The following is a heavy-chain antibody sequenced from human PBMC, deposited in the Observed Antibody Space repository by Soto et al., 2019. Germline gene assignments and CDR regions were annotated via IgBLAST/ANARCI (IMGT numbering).Heavy chain of an antibody. CDR1: GFTFSSYA. CDR3: AKVHNSGYLIFDY. D-gene: IGHD5-12*01. V-gene: IGHV3-23*01. J-gene: IGHJ4*02. CDR2: ISGSGGST. Sequence: PGGSLRLSCAASGFTFSSYAMSWVRQSPGKGLEWVSAISGSGGSTYYADSVKGRFTISRDNSKNTLYLQMNSLRAEDTAVYYCAKVHNSGYLIFDYWGQGTLVTVSS.